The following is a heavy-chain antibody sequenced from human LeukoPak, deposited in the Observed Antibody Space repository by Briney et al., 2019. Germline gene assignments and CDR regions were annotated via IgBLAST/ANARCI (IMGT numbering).Heavy chain of an antibody. J-gene: IGHJ6*03. Sequence: ASVKVSCKASGYTFTNYDINWVRQATGQGLEWMGWMNPNSGNTGYAQKFQGRVTMTRNTSISTAYMELSSLRSEDTAVYFCARKGPANYYYYYMDVWGKGTTVTVSS. D-gene: IGHD2-2*01. CDR3: ARKGPANYYYYYMDV. CDR2: MNPNSGNT. CDR1: GYTFTNYD. V-gene: IGHV1-8*01.